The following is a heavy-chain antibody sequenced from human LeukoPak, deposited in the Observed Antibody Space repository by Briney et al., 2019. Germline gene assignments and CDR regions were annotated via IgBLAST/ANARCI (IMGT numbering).Heavy chain of an antibody. J-gene: IGHJ4*02. V-gene: IGHV3-48*02. D-gene: IGHD4-17*01. CDR3: ARDRDSGDYTAAPGDY. CDR1: GFAFSSYA. CDR2: ISSSGSTI. Sequence: GGSLRLSCAASGFAFSSYAMNWVRQAPGKGLEWISYISSSGSTINYADSVKGRFTISRDSAKNSLYLQMNSLGDEDTAVYYCARDRDSGDYTAAPGDYWGQGTLVTVSS.